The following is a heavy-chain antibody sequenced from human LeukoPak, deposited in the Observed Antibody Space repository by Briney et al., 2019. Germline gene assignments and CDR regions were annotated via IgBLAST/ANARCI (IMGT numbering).Heavy chain of an antibody. CDR3: ARVLHDSSAYVDY. J-gene: IGHJ4*02. D-gene: IGHD3-22*01. V-gene: IGHV4-59*01. CDR2: IYYSGST. CDR1: GGSISNYY. Sequence: PSETLSLTCTVSGGSISNYYWGWIRQPPGKGLEWIGYIYYSGSTTYNPSLKSRVTIAIDTSKNQFSLKLSSVTAADTAVYYCARVLHDSSAYVDYWGQGILVTVSS.